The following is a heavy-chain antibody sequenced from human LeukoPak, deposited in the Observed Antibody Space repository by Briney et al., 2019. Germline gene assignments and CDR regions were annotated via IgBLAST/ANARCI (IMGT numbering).Heavy chain of an antibody. Sequence: NSGGSLRLSCAASGFTFSSYSMNWVRQAPGKGLEWVSSISSSSSYIYYADSVKGRFTISRDNAKNSLYLQMNSLRAEDTAVYYCARAVGSSSSALDVVYYYMDVWGKGTTVTVSS. J-gene: IGHJ6*03. D-gene: IGHD6-6*01. CDR3: ARAVGSSSSALDVVYYYMDV. V-gene: IGHV3-21*01. CDR1: GFTFSSYS. CDR2: ISSSSSYI.